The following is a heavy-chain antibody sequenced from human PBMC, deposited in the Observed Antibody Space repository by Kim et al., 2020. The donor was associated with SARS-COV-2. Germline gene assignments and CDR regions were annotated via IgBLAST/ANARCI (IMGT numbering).Heavy chain of an antibody. J-gene: IGHJ6*02. Sequence: SRVTISVDTSKNQFSLKLSSVTAADTAVYYCARALPGIAAAGAGYYGMDVWGQGTTVTVSS. CDR3: ARALPGIAAAGAGYYGMDV. V-gene: IGHV4-34*01. D-gene: IGHD6-13*01.